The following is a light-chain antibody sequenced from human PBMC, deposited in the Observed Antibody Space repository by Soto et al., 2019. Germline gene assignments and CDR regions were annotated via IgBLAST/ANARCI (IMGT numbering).Light chain of an antibody. J-gene: IGLJ1*01. CDR3: GTYAVNQRI. V-gene: IGLV2-8*01. CDR1: SSDVGGYNY. CDR2: GVS. Sequence: QSALTQPPSASGSPGQSVAISCTGTSSDVGGYNYVSWYQQHPGKAPKLLIYGVSKRPSGVPDRFSGSKSGNTASLTVSGLQAEDEADYYCGTYAVNQRIFGTGTKLTVL.